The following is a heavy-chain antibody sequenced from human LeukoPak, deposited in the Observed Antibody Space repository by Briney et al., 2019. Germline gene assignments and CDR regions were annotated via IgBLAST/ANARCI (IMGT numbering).Heavy chain of an antibody. V-gene: IGHV5-51*01. D-gene: IGHD2-2*01. Sequence: GESLKISCKGSGYSFTSYWIGWVRQVPGKGLEWMGIIYPGDSDTRYSPSFQGQVTISADKSISTAYLQWSSLKASDTAMYYCATSLRVDYYGMDVWGQGTTVTVSS. CDR3: ATSLRVDYYGMDV. CDR2: IYPGDSDT. J-gene: IGHJ6*02. CDR1: GYSFTSYW.